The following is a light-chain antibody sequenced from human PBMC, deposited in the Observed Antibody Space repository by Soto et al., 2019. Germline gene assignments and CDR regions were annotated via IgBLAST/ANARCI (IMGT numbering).Light chain of an antibody. V-gene: IGKV3D-15*01. CDR1: QSVSSSY. Sequence: EIVLTQSPGTLSLSPGGRATLSCRSSQSVSSSYLAWHQQKPGQAPRLLIYGASNRATGTPARFSGSGSGTEFTLTISSLQSEDFALYYCQQYNKWPLITFGQGTRLEI. J-gene: IGKJ5*01. CDR3: QQYNKWPLIT. CDR2: GAS.